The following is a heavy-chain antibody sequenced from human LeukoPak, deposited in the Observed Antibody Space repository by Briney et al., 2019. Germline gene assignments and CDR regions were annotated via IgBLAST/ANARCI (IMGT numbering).Heavy chain of an antibody. CDR3: ASMVHYGMDV. CDR2: IIPIFGTA. CDR1: GGTFSSYA. V-gene: IGHV1-69*01. Sequence: SVTVSCKASGGTFSSYAISWVRQAPGQGLEWMGGIIPIFGTANYAQKFQGRVTITADESTSTAYMELSSLRSEDTAVYYCASMVHYGMDVWGQGTTVTVSS. J-gene: IGHJ6*02. D-gene: IGHD3-10*01.